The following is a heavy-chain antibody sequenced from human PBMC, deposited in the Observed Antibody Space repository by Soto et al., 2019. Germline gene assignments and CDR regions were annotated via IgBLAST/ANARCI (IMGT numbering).Heavy chain of an antibody. CDR2: ISYDGSNK. CDR1: GFTFSSYG. Sequence: GGSLRLSCAASGFTFSSYGMHWVRQAPGKGLEWVAVISYDGSNKYYAESVKGRFTISRDNSKNTLYLQMNSLRAEDTAVYYCAKIGEYYDILTGPVGVDYWGQGTLVTVSS. D-gene: IGHD3-9*01. J-gene: IGHJ4*02. CDR3: AKIGEYYDILTGPVGVDY. V-gene: IGHV3-30*18.